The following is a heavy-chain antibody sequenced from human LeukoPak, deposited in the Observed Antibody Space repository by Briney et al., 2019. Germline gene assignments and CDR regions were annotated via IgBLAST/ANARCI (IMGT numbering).Heavy chain of an antibody. Sequence: GGSLRLSCAASGFTFSSYSMNWVRQAPGKGLEWVSYISSSSSTIYYADSVKGRFTISRDNAKNSLYLQMNSLRAEDTAVYYCARDSGAKDCSGGSCYYFYWGQGTLVTVSS. CDR3: ARDSGAKDCSGGSCYYFY. J-gene: IGHJ4*02. CDR1: GFTFSSYS. V-gene: IGHV3-48*04. D-gene: IGHD2-15*01. CDR2: ISSSSSTI.